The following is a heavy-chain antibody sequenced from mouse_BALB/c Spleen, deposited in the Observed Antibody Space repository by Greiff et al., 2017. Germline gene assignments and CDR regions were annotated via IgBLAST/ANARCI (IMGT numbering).Heavy chain of an antibody. J-gene: IGHJ2*01. CDR3: ARSTMITKKGYYFDY. Sequence: VQLQQSGAELARPGASVKLSCKASGYTFTSYWMQWVKQRPGQGLEWIGAIYPGDGDTRYTQKFKGKATLTADKSSSTAYMQLSSLTSDDSAVYFCARSTMITKKGYYFDYWGQGTTLTVSS. CDR2: IYPGDGDT. V-gene: IGHV1-87*01. D-gene: IGHD2-4*01. CDR1: GYTFTSYW.